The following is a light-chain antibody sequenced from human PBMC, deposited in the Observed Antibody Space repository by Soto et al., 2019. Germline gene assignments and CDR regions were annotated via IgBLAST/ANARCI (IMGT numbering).Light chain of an antibody. CDR3: LLYYAGSWV. Sequence: QAVVTQEPSLTVSPGGTFTLTCASSTGGVTSGHYPSWIQQKPGQPPRALIDNTNKKHSWTPARLSGSLLGGKAALTLSGVQPEDEADYYCLLYYAGSWVFGGGTKLTVL. J-gene: IGLJ3*02. CDR1: TGGVTSGHY. V-gene: IGLV7-43*01. CDR2: NTN.